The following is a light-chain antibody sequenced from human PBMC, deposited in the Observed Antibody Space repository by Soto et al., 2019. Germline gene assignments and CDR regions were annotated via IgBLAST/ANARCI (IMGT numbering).Light chain of an antibody. V-gene: IGKV1-39*01. CDR1: QNIYNY. CDR3: QQTHSTPVT. Sequence: DIQMTQSPSSLSASVGDRVTVTCRASQNIYNYLNWYQQRPGKAPKLLIYAATSVQSGVPSRCIGSGSGTDFSLTISSLHPEDFETYYGQQTHSTPVTFGQGTRLDVK. J-gene: IGKJ5*01. CDR2: AAT.